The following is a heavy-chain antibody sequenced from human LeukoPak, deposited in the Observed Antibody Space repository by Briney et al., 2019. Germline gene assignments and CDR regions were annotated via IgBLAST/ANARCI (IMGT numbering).Heavy chain of an antibody. D-gene: IGHD3-10*01. CDR3: AKGRGSFDY. Sequence: GGTLRLSCAVSGFTFSSYGMSWVRQAPGKGLEWVSGISGSGGSTYYADSVKGRFTISRDNSKNTLYLQMNSLRAEDTAVYYCAKGRGSFDYWGQGTLVTVSS. CDR2: ISGSGGST. J-gene: IGHJ4*02. V-gene: IGHV3-23*01. CDR1: GFTFSSYG.